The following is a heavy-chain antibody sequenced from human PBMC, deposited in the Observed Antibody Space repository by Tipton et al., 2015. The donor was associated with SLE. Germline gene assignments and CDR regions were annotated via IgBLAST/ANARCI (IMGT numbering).Heavy chain of an antibody. CDR1: GGSISSNY. D-gene: IGHD2-8*01. J-gene: IGHJ6*02. Sequence: TLSLTCSVSGGSISSNYWIWIRQPPGKGLEWIGYISDGGDNNYNPSLKSRVTISVDPAKNQFSLKLTSVTAADSALYYCARGMLTWRGAVLGVDVWGQGTTVNVS. V-gene: IGHV4-59*08. CDR2: ISDGGDN. CDR3: ARGMLTWRGAVLGVDV.